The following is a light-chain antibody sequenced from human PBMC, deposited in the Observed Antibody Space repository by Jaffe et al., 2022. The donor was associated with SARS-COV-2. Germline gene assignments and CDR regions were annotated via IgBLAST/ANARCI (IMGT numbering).Light chain of an antibody. Sequence: EIVLTQSPATLSLSPGERATLSCRASQSVSSYLAWYQQKPGQAPRLLIYDASNRGAGIPARFSGSGSGTDFTLTISSLEPEDFAVYYCQQRSNWPRTFGQGTKVEFK. CDR1: QSVSSY. CDR3: QQRSNWPRT. CDR2: DAS. J-gene: IGKJ1*01. V-gene: IGKV3-11*01.